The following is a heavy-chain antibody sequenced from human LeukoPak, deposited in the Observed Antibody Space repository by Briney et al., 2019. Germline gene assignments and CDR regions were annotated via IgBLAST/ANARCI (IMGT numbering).Heavy chain of an antibody. CDR2: VYTDGRT. Sequence: PSETLSLTCTLSGDSLSGYYWVWVRQPAGKGLEWLGRVYTDGRTSFYPPLQSRVTMSVDMSKNQFSLRLTSVTAADTAVYYCVRGGAYDKSHFHFFQFMDVWGKGTTVTVSS. D-gene: IGHD2/OR15-2a*01. CDR1: GDSLSGYY. J-gene: IGHJ6*03. CDR3: VRGGAYDKSHFHFFQFMDV. V-gene: IGHV4-4*07.